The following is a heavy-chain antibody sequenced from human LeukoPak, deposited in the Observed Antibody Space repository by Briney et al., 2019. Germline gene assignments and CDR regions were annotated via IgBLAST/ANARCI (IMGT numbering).Heavy chain of an antibody. V-gene: IGHV3-30-3*01. CDR3: ARVGCSSTNCYDFDY. J-gene: IGHJ4*02. Sequence: GGSLRLSCAASGFTFSSYAMHWVRQAPGKGLEWVAVISYDGSNKYYADSVKGRFTISRDNSKNTLYLQMNSLRAEDTAVYYCARVGCSSTNCYDFDYWGQGTLVTVSS. CDR1: GFTFSSYA. CDR2: ISYDGSNK. D-gene: IGHD2-2*01.